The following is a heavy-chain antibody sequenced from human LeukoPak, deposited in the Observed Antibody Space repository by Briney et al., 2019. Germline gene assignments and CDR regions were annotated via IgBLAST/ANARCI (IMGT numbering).Heavy chain of an antibody. J-gene: IGHJ4*02. CDR1: GFTFDDYA. CDR2: ISWNSGSI. V-gene: IGHV3-9*01. Sequence: SLGLSCAASGFTFDDYAMHWVRQAPGKGLEWVSGISWNSGSIGYADSVKGRFTISRDNAKNSLHLQMNSLRAEDTALYYYAKDIRSIAAASFDYWGQGTLVTVSS. D-gene: IGHD6-13*01. CDR3: AKDIRSIAAASFDY.